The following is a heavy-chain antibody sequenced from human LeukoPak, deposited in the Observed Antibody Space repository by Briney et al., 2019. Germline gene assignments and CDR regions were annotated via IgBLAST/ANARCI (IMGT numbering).Heavy chain of an antibody. Sequence: GGSLRLSCAASGFTVSSSYMSWVRQAPGRGLEWVSVIYSGGSTYYADSVKSRFTISRDNSKNTLYLQMNSLRAEDTAVYYCARESGVFDAFDIWGQGTMVTVSS. V-gene: IGHV3-53*01. CDR2: IYSGGST. CDR1: GFTVSSSY. J-gene: IGHJ3*02. CDR3: ARESGVFDAFDI.